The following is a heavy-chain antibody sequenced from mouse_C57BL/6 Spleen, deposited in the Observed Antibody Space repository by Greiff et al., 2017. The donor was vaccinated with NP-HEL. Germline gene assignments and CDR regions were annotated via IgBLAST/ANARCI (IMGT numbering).Heavy chain of an antibody. J-gene: IGHJ2*01. D-gene: IGHD1-1*01. CDR1: GYAFSSYW. V-gene: IGHV1-82*01. Sequence: QVQLQQSGPELVKPGASVKISCKASGYAFSSYWMNWVKQRPGKGLEWIGRINPGDGDTNYNGKFKGKATLTADKSSSTAYMQLSSLTSEDYAVYSCEGARDRREVADYWGQGTTLTVSS. CDR2: INPGDGDT. CDR3: EGARDRREVADY.